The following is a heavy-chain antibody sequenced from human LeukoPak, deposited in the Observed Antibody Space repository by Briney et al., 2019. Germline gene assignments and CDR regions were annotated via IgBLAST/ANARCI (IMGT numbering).Heavy chain of an antibody. Sequence: SETLSRNCTGSAGSSSSIYWSWIRQPPGKGLEWIGYINYTGSTNYTPSLKSRVTISVDTSKNQFSLNLSSVTAADTAMYYCARAALATTSDHWFDSWGQGTLVTVSS. D-gene: IGHD4-11*01. CDR3: ARAALATTSDHWFDS. CDR1: AGSSSSIY. V-gene: IGHV4-59*01. J-gene: IGHJ5*01. CDR2: INYTGST.